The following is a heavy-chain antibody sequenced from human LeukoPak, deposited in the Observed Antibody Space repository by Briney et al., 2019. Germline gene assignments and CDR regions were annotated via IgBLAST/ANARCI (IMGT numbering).Heavy chain of an antibody. CDR3: ARHDMGSGWFDC. V-gene: IGHV4-39*01. CDR1: GGSISSGRYY. D-gene: IGHD6-19*01. Sequence: SETLSLTCNVSGGSISSGRYYWGWIRQPPGKGLEWIGSIHHSGSTYHNPSLKSRVTISVDMSKNQFSLRLSSVTAADTAVYYCARHDMGSGWFDCWGQGTLVTVSS. CDR2: IHHSGST. J-gene: IGHJ4*02.